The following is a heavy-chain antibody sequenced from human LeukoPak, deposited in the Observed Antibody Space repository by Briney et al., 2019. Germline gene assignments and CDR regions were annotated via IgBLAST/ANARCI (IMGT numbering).Heavy chain of an antibody. D-gene: IGHD3-16*01. CDR1: GGSISTDY. CDR2: IYYSGTT. V-gene: IGHV4-59*12. J-gene: IGHJ5*02. Sequence: SETLSLTCTVSGGSISTDYWSWIRQPPGKGLEWIGYIYYSGTTYYNPSLKSRVIISIDTSKNQFSLNLTSVIAADTAVYFCARDPSGGGNWFDPWGQGTLVTVSS. CDR3: ARDPSGGGNWFDP.